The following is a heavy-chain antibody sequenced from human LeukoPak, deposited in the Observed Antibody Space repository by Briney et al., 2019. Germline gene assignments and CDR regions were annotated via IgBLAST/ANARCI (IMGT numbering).Heavy chain of an antibody. D-gene: IGHD1-1*01. CDR1: GYSISSGYY. CDR2: IYHSGST. V-gene: IGHV4-38-2*01. Sequence: SETLSLTCAVSGYSISSGYYWGWIRQPPGKGLECIGNIYHSGSTYYNPSLKSRVTISVDTSKNQYSLKLNSVTVADTAVYYCARGWNHFDYWGQGTLVTVSS. CDR3: ARGWNHFDY. J-gene: IGHJ4*02.